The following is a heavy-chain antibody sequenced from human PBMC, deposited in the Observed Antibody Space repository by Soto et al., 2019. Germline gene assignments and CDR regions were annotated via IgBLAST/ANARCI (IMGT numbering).Heavy chain of an antibody. CDR3: ARDQGDEVVVVAATEDYYGMDV. CDR1: GYTFTSYY. D-gene: IGHD2-15*01. J-gene: IGHJ6*02. V-gene: IGHV1-46*01. Sequence: ASVKVSCKASGYTFTSYYMHWVRQAPGQGLEWMGIINPSGGSTSYAQKFQGRVTMTRDTSTSTVYMELSSLRSEDTAVYYCARDQGDEVVVVAATEDYYGMDVWGQGTTVTSP. CDR2: INPSGGST.